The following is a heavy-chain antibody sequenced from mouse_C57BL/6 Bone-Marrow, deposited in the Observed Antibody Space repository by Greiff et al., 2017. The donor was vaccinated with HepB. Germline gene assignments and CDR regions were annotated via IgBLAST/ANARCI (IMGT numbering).Heavy chain of an antibody. Sequence: VQLQQSGAELARPGASVKLSCKASGYTFTSYGISWVKQRTGQGLECIGEIYPRSGNTYYNEKFKGKATLTADNSSSTAYMELRSLTSEDSAVYFCARSDYYGFYFDYWGQGTTLTVSS. CDR3: ARSDYYGFYFDY. J-gene: IGHJ2*01. D-gene: IGHD1-1*01. CDR1: GYTFTSYG. CDR2: IYPRSGNT. V-gene: IGHV1-81*01.